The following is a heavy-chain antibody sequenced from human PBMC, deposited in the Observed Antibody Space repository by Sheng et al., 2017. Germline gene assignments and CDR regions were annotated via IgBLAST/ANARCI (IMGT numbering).Heavy chain of an antibody. Sequence: EMQLLESGGRLGTALGGSPSRLSCAASGFSFSDYAMNWVRQAPGKGLEWVSGIRGSGGNTYYVDSVKGRFTISRDNSKNTLYLQMNSLRAEDTAVYYCAKAYGEWPTGYDMDVWGQGTTVTVSS. D-gene: IGHD4-17*01. V-gene: IGHV3-23*01. CDR1: GFSFSDYA. CDR3: AKAYGEWPTGYDMDV. CDR2: IRGSGGNT. J-gene: IGHJ6*02.